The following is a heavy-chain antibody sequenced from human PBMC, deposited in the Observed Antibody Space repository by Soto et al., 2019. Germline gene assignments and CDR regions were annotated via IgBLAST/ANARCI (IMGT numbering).Heavy chain of an antibody. D-gene: IGHD3-10*01. CDR1: GGSFSGYY. J-gene: IGHJ5*02. V-gene: IGHV4-34*01. CDR2: INHSGST. Sequence: QVQLQQWGAGLLKPSETLSLTCAVYGGSFSGYYWSWIRQPPGKGLEWIGEINHSGSTNYNPSLKSRVTRSGDTSKNQFSLRLSSVTAADTAVYYCARGVRGVINWFDPWGQGTLVTVSS. CDR3: ARGVRGVINWFDP.